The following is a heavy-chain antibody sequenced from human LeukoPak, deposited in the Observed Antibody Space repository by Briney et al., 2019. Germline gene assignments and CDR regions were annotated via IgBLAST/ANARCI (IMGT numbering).Heavy chain of an antibody. V-gene: IGHV3-30*02. D-gene: IGHD6-13*01. J-gene: IGHJ4*02. CDR2: IRYDGSNK. CDR3: AKGEAAAGTIGY. CDR1: GFSFSTYA. Sequence: GGSLRLSCAASGFSFSTYALHWVRQAPGKGLEWVAVIRYDGSNKYYADSVKGRFTISRDDSKNTLYLQMNSLRAEDTAVYYCAKGEAAAGTIGYWGQGTLVTVSS.